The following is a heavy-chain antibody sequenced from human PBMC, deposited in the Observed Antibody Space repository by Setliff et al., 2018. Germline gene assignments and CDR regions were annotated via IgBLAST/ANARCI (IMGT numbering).Heavy chain of an antibody. CDR2: INPKSGGT. CDR1: GYSFTDYY. J-gene: IGHJ4*02. Sequence: ASVKVSCKASGYSFTDYYMHWVRQVPGRGLEWMGWINPKSGGTRYAQKFQGRVTMTSDTSISTVYMELSGLRRDDTAIYFCARVLAADTYQDYWGQGTLVTAPQ. CDR3: ARVLAADTYQDY. D-gene: IGHD2-21*01. V-gene: IGHV1-2*02.